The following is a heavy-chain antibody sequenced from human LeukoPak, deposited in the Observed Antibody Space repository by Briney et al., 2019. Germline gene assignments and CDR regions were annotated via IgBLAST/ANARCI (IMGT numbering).Heavy chain of an antibody. CDR2: ISRDGRDT. CDR3: TKDRYCTTTFCPLDY. V-gene: IGHV3-43*01. D-gene: IGHD2-8*01. J-gene: IGHJ4*02. CDR1: GFTFDDYS. Sequence: GGSLRLSCVASGFTFDDYSFHWVRQAPGKGLEWLSLISRDGRDTYYADSVKGRFTISRDNSKNSLYLQMNSLRTEDTALYYCTKDRYCTTTFCPLDYWGQGTLVTVSS.